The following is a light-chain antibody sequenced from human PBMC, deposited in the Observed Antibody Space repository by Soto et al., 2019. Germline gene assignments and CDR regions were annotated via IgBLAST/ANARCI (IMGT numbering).Light chain of an antibody. CDR2: AAS. CDR3: QQHGQWPIT. V-gene: IGKV1-6*01. CDR1: QGIRHD. Sequence: AIEMTQSPSSLSVSVGDRVTITCRASQGIRHDLGWYQQKPGKAPELLIYAASILQSGVPSRFSGSGSGTDFTLTITSLQPEDFATYYCQQHGQWPITFGQGTRLEIK. J-gene: IGKJ5*01.